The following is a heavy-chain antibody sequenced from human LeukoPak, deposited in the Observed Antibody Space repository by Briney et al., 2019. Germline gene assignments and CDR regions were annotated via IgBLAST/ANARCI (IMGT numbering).Heavy chain of an antibody. J-gene: IGHJ5*02. D-gene: IGHD3-10*01. CDR3: ARDLAPGRGFWFDP. Sequence: PSETLSLTCTVSGGSISSYYWSWIRQPPGKGLEWIGYIYYSGSTNYNPSLKSRVTISVDTSKNQFSLKLSSVTAADTAVYYCARDLAPGRGFWFDPWGQGTLVTVSS. CDR2: IYYSGST. CDR1: GGSISSYY. V-gene: IGHV4-59*01.